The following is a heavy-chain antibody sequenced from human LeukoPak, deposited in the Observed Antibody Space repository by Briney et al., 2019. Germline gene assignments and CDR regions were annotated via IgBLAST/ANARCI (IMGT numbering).Heavy chain of an antibody. V-gene: IGHV3-72*01. D-gene: IGHD3-10*01. J-gene: IGHJ4*02. CDR1: EFTVSDHY. CDR2: SRDKAQSYTT. Sequence: GGSLRLSCAASEFTVSDHYIDWVRQAPGKGLEWVGRSRDKAQSYTTEYAASVKGRFTISRDDSENSLYLQMNSLKTEDTAVYYCAISPMVRGVLDYWGQGTLVTVSS. CDR3: AISPMVRGVLDY.